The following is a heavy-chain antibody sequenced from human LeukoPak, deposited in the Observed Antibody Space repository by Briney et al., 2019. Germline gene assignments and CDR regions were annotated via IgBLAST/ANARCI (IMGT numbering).Heavy chain of an antibody. V-gene: IGHV3-66*01. CDR3: ARDPYCSSTSCYLGYFDF. J-gene: IGHJ4*02. Sequence: PGGSLRLSCAAPGFSVRSNYMSWLRQAPGKGLEWISVLYSGGGTYYADSVKGRFTISRDNSKNTLYLHMNSLRTEDTAVYFCARDPYCSSTSCYLGYFDFWGQGTLVTVSS. CDR2: LYSGGGT. D-gene: IGHD2-2*01. CDR1: GFSVRSNY.